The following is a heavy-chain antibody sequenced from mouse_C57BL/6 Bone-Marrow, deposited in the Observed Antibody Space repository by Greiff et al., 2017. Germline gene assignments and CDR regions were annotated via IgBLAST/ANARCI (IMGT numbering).Heavy chain of an antibody. D-gene: IGHD2-3*01. CDR2: ISDGGSYT. J-gene: IGHJ2*01. CDR3: ARGEDDYVDY. CDR1: GFTFSSYA. V-gene: IGHV5-4*01. Sequence: EVQLMESGGGLVKPGGSLKLSCAASGFTFSSYAMSWVRQTPDKRLEWVATISDGGSYTYYPDNVKGRFTISRDNAKNHLYLQMSHLKSEDTAMYYCARGEDDYVDYWGQGTTLTVTS.